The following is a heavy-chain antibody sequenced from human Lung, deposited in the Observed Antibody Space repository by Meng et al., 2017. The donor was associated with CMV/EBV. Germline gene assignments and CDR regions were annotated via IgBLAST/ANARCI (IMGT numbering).Heavy chain of an antibody. V-gene: IGHV3-21*01. CDR2: ISSSSRYI. CDR1: GFTFSGYS. Sequence: SCAASGFTFSGYSMNWVRQAPGKGLEWVSMISSSSRYIYYADSVKGRFTISRDNAENSLYLQMNNLRADDTAVYYCATRMGTGYTSDWGQGTLVXVSS. CDR3: ATRMGTGYTSD. D-gene: IGHD6-19*01. J-gene: IGHJ4*02.